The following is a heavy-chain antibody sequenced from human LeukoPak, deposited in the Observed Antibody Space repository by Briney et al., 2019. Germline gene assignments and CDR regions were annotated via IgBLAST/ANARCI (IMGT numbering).Heavy chain of an antibody. CDR2: ISSSSSYI. CDR3: ARIETGSYSSGWGIAAFDI. J-gene: IGHJ3*02. Sequence: GGSLRLSRAASGFTFSSYSMNWVRQAPGKGLEWVSSISSSSSYIYYADSVKSRFTISRDNAKNSLYLQMNSLRAEDTAVYYCARIETGSYSSGWGIAAFDIWGQGTMVTVSS. CDR1: GFTFSSYS. D-gene: IGHD6-19*01. V-gene: IGHV3-21*01.